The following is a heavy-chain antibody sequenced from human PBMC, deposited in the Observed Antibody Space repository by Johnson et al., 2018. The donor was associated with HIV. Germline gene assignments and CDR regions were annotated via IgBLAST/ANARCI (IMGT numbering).Heavy chain of an antibody. CDR3: ARPRTGSDAFDI. Sequence: QEQLVESGGGVVQPGRSPRLSCAASGFTFSSYGMHWVRQAPGKGLEWVAVITYDGSNKYYADSVKGRFTISRDNSKNTLYLQMNSLRAEDTAVYYCARPRTGSDAFDIWGQGTMVTVSS. CDR2: ITYDGSNK. V-gene: IGHV3-30*03. D-gene: IGHD7-27*01. J-gene: IGHJ3*02. CDR1: GFTFSSYG.